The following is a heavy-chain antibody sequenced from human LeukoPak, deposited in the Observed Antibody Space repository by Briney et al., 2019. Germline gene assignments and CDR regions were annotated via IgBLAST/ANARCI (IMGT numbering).Heavy chain of an antibody. J-gene: IGHJ4*02. CDR3: ARDQPEHYLPSDY. D-gene: IGHD1-14*01. V-gene: IGHV3-30-3*01. Sequence: PGTSLRLSCAASGFTFSSYAMHWVRQAPGKGLQWVAFISYDGNNIHYADSVKDRFTISRDNSKNTLYLQMNSLRLEDTAVFYCARDQPEHYLPSDYWGQGTVVTVSS. CDR2: ISYDGNNI. CDR1: GFTFSSYA.